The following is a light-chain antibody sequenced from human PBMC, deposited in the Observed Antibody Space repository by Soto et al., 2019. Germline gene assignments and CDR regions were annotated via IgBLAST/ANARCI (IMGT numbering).Light chain of an antibody. CDR2: EVS. CDR3: SSYTASSTLL. V-gene: IGLV2-14*03. Sequence: LTQPASVSGSPGQSITISCTGTSSDVGGYNYVSWSQQHPGKAPKLLISEVSNRPSGVSNRFSGSKSGNTASLTISGLQADDEADYYCSSYTASSTLLFGTGTKVTVL. J-gene: IGLJ1*01. CDR1: SSDVGGYNY.